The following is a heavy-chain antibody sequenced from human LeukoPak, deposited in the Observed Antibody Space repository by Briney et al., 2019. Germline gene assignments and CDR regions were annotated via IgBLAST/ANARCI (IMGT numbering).Heavy chain of an antibody. Sequence: GASVKVSCKASGGTFSSYAISWVRQAPGQGLEWMGGIIPIFGTANYAQKFQGRVTMTRDTSTSTVYMELSSLRSEDTAVYYCAREGNGDYALSYWGQGTLVTVSS. CDR1: GGTFSSYA. J-gene: IGHJ4*02. CDR2: IIPIFGTA. V-gene: IGHV1-69*05. D-gene: IGHD4-17*01. CDR3: AREGNGDYALSY.